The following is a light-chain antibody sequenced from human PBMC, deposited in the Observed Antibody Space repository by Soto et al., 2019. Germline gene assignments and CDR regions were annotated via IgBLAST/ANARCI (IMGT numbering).Light chain of an antibody. J-gene: IGKJ2*01. V-gene: IGKV3-20*01. CDR3: QQYGSSPYT. CDR1: QNVSSSY. Sequence: EIVLTQSPGTLSLSPGERATLSCRASQNVSSSYLAWYQQKPGQAPRLLIYGASSRATGIPDTFSGSGSGTDFTLTISRVEPEDFAVYYCQQYGSSPYTFGQGTKLENK. CDR2: GAS.